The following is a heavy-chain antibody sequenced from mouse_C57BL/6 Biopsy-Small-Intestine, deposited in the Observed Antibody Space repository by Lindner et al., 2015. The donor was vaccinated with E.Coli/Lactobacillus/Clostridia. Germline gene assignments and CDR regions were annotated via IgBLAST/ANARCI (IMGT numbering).Heavy chain of an antibody. CDR2: IWTIGRT. CDR3: ASARGDGSFAY. J-gene: IGHJ3*01. Sequence: VQLQESGPGLVAPSQSLSITCTVSGFSLTSFGTDWVRQSPGKGLEWLGVIWTIGRTNYNSALKSRLTISKDNSKSQVFLKMDSPQTDDTAMYYCASARGDGSFAYWGQGTLVTVSA. V-gene: IGHV2-6*01. D-gene: IGHD2-3*01. CDR1: GFSLTSFG.